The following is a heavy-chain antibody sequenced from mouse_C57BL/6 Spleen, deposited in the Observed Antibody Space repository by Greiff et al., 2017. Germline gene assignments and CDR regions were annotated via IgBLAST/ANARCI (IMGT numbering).Heavy chain of an antibody. J-gene: IGHJ4*01. CDR2: IHPNSGST. D-gene: IGHD4-1*01. CDR1: GYTFTSYW. Sequence: QVQLQQSGAELVKPGASVKLSCKASGYTFTSYWMHWVKQRPGQGLEWIGMIHPNSGSTNYNEKFKSKATLTVDKSSSTAYMQLSSLTSEDSAVYYCARKRLAYAMDYWGQGTSVTVSS. CDR3: ARKRLAYAMDY. V-gene: IGHV1-64*01.